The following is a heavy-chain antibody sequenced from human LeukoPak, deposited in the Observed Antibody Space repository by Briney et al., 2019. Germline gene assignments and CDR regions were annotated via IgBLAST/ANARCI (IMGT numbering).Heavy chain of an antibody. CDR2: IVGSGGST. D-gene: IGHD3-9*01. CDR3: SKWGDYDVLTGYHDSDF. CDR1: GFTFSNYA. Sequence: GASLRLSCAASGFTFSNYAMSWVRQAPGKGLEWVSAIVGSGGSTYYADSVKGRFSISRDNSRNTLFLQMNSLRVEDTALYYCSKWGDYDVLTGYHDSDFWGQGTLVTVSS. V-gene: IGHV3-23*01. J-gene: IGHJ4*02.